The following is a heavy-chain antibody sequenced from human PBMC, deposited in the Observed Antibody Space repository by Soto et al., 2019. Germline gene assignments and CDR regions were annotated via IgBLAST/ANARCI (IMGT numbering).Heavy chain of an antibody. CDR1: GFTFSSYA. CDR3: FLVSTIFDYNLFDP. V-gene: IGHV3-64*01. Sequence: GGSLRLSCAASGFTFSSYAMHWVRQAPGKGLEYVSAISSNGGSTYYANSVKGRFTISRDNSKNTLYLQMGSLRAEDMAVYYCFLVSTIFDYNLFDPWGQGTLVPVSS. CDR2: ISSNGGST. J-gene: IGHJ5*02. D-gene: IGHD3-3*01.